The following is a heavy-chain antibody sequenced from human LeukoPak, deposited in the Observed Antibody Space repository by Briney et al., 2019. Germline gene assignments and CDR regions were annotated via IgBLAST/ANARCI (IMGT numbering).Heavy chain of an antibody. J-gene: IGHJ4*02. CDR1: GFTFSNAW. Sequence: GGSLRLSCAAAGFTFSNAWMDWVRQAPGKGLEWVGRIKSKTDGGTTDYAAPVKGRFTISRDDSKNTLYLQMNSLKTEDTAVYYCTTDPFFHTAMDYWGQGTLVTVSS. V-gene: IGHV3-15*07. CDR2: IKSKTDGGTT. CDR3: TTDPFFHTAMDY. D-gene: IGHD5-18*01.